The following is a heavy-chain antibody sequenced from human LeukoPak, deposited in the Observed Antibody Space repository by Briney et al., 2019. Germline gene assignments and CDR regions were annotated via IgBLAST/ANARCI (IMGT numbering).Heavy chain of an antibody. D-gene: IGHD4-23*01. J-gene: IGHJ4*02. CDR1: GFTFSNAW. CDR2: IKSKTDGGTT. Sequence: PGGSLRLSCAASGFTFSNAWMSWVRQAPGKGLEWVGRIKSKTDGGTTDYAAPVKGRFTISRDDSKNTLYLQMNSLKTEDTAVYYCTTDRPVVREFDYWGQGTLVTVSS. V-gene: IGHV3-15*01. CDR3: TTDRPVVREFDY.